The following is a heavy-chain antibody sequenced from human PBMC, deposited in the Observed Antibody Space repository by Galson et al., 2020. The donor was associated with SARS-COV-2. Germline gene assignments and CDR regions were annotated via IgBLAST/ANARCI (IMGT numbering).Heavy chain of an antibody. CDR2: FDPQDGET. J-gene: IGHJ3*02. CDR1: GHTLTELS. D-gene: IGHD3-22*01. CDR3: ATWGVVVISYAFDI. V-gene: IGHV1-24*01. Sequence: SVKVSCKLPGHTLTELSVPWVRQAPGKGLEWLGSFDPQDGETSYAQKVQGRATMTEDTCTETAYLELSSLRSDDTAVYYCATWGVVVISYAFDIWGQGTMVIVAS.